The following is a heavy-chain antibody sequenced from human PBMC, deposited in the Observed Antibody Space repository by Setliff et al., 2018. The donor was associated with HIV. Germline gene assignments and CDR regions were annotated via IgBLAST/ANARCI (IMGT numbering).Heavy chain of an antibody. V-gene: IGHV4-34*01. CDR1: GRSFSGYY. Sequence: SETLSLTCAVYGRSFSGYYWSWIRQPPGKGLEWIGEITHRGITDYNPSLKSRVTISVDASKSQFSLSLSSVTAADTAVYYCAARNSGNPTRHFDYWGQGTLVTVSS. CDR2: ITHRGIT. D-gene: IGHD3-10*01. CDR3: AARNSGNPTRHFDY. J-gene: IGHJ4*02.